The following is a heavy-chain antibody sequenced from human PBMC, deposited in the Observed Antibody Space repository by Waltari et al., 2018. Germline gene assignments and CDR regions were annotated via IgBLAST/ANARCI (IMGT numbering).Heavy chain of an antibody. D-gene: IGHD2-15*01. V-gene: IGHV3-23*01. CDR3: AKDSCEGRGGGSCYNP. CDR1: GFTFNNYA. CDR2: ITYDPSYT. Sequence: EVQLLESGGGLVQPGGSLRLSCAASGFTFNNYAMTWVRQAPGKGPGGVSSITYDPSYTYNRDSWNGRLTISRDNSESTLDLQMNNLRAEEPAIYYCAKDSCEGRGGGSCYNPWGQGTLVTVSS. J-gene: IGHJ5*02.